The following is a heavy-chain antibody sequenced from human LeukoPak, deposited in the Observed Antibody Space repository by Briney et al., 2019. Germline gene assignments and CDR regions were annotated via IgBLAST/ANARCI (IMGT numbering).Heavy chain of an antibody. CDR2: ISGSGGST. CDR1: GFTFSSYA. Sequence: GGSLRLSCAASGFTFSSYAMSWVRQAPGKGLEWVSAISGSGGSTYYADSVKGRFTISRDNSTNTLYLQMNSLRAEDTAVYSCAKVRTRDGYNYRYYGMDVWGQGTTVTVSS. CDR3: AKVRTRDGYNYRYYGMDV. V-gene: IGHV3-23*01. J-gene: IGHJ6*02. D-gene: IGHD5-24*01.